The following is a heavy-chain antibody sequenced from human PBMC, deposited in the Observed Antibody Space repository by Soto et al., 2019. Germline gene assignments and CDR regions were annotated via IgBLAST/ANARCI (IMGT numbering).Heavy chain of an antibody. CDR1: GASIITSNW. Sequence: PSETLSLTCTVSGASIITSNWWSWVRQPSGKGLEWIGEISHSGNTNYNPSLKSRVTISVDKSKSQFSLRLTSVTAADTAVYFCARGNPFYVWTPDAFDFWGRGTLVTVSS. J-gene: IGHJ3*01. CDR3: ARGNPFYVWTPDAFDF. D-gene: IGHD3-16*01. V-gene: IGHV4-4*02. CDR2: ISHSGNT.